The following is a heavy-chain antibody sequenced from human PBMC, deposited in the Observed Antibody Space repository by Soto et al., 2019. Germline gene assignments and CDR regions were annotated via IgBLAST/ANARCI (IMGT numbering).Heavy chain of an antibody. V-gene: IGHV3-23*01. D-gene: IGHD3-22*01. Sequence: GGSLRLSCTASGFTFSSYAMNWVRQAPGKGLEWVSVISGSGGSTYYADSVKGRFTISRDNSKNKLYLQMNSLRAEDTAVYYCAKNPGYYYDSTGYHFDYWGQGTLVTVSS. CDR1: GFTFSSYA. J-gene: IGHJ4*02. CDR2: ISGSGGST. CDR3: AKNPGYYYDSTGYHFDY.